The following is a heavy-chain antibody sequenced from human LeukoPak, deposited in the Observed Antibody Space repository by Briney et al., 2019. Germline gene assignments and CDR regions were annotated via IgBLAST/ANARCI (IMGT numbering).Heavy chain of an antibody. CDR3: SKAGDTNYYRYGDY. D-gene: IGHD5-18*01. Sequence: GGSLRLSCAASGFTFSSYWMGWVRQAPGKGLEWVANIKQDGSEKYYVDSVKGRFTISRDNAKNTLYLQMNNLRGEDTALYYCSKAGDTNYYRYGDYWGQGTLVTVSS. CDR1: GFTFSSYW. J-gene: IGHJ4*02. CDR2: IKQDGSEK. V-gene: IGHV3-7*03.